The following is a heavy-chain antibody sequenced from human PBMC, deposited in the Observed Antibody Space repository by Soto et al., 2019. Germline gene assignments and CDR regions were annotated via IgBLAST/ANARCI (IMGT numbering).Heavy chain of an antibody. CDR2: IRDDGSNK. CDR1: GSTFSSYG. V-gene: IGHV3-33*01. D-gene: IGHD3-22*01. J-gene: IGHJ6*02. Sequence: ESVGDVVQPGRSLRLSCAASGSTFSSYGMHWVRQVPGKGLEWAAVIRDDGSNKDYVDSVKGRFTISRDNSKNTLYLQMNSLRSEDTAVYYCARDSSGYYSGGMDVWGQGTTVTVSS. CDR3: ARDSSGYYSGGMDV.